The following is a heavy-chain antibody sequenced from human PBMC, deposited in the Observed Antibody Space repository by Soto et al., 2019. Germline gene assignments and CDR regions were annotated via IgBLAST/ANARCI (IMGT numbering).Heavy chain of an antibody. CDR1: GYSFNRAG. CDR3: AIYLEGSNFLTGYRGLDY. J-gene: IGHJ4*02. CDR2: ISAYRGTT. Sequence: QVQLVQSGAEVKMPGAAVKVSCKASGYSFNRAGVSWVRQAPGQGLEWMGWISAYRGTTEYAQKFRGSDTMTTDTSTRTVYMELRSLRADDTAVYYCAIYLEGSNFLTGYRGLDYWGQGTLVTVSS. D-gene: IGHD3-9*01. V-gene: IGHV1-18*01.